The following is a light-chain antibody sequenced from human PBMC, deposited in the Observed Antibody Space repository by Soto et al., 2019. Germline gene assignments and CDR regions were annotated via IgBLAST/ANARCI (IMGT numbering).Light chain of an antibody. CDR3: QQYGSSGT. J-gene: IGKJ1*01. V-gene: IGKV3-20*01. CDR1: QSISSN. CDR2: GAS. Sequence: EIVMTQSPDILSVSPGERATLSCRANQSISSNLAWYQQKPGQAPRLLIYGASNRATGIPDRFSGSGSGTDFTLTISRLEPEDFAVYYCQQYGSSGTFGQGTKVDIK.